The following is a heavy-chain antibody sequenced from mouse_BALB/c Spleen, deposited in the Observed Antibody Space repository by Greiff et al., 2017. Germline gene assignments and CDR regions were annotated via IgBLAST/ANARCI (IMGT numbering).Heavy chain of an antibody. Sequence: QVQLKESGAELVRPGTSVKVSCKASGYAFTNYLIEWVKQRPGQGLEWIGVINPGSGGTNYNEKFKGKATLTADKSSSTAYMQLSSLTSDDSAVYFCARGVVPFAYWGQGTLVTVSA. CDR3: ARGVVPFAY. CDR1: GYAFTNYL. J-gene: IGHJ3*01. V-gene: IGHV1-54*01. CDR2: INPGSGGT. D-gene: IGHD1-1*02.